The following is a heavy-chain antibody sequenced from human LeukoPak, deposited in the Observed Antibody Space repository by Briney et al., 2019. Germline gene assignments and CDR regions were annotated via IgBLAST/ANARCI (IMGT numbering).Heavy chain of an antibody. V-gene: IGHV4-38-2*01. D-gene: IGHD2-8*01. CDR2: IYTSGST. Sequence: PSETLSLTCAVSGYSISSGYYWGWIRQPPGKGLEWIGSIYTSGSTNYNPSLKSRVPMSVDTSKNQFSLKLSSVTAADTAVYYCARGTRYCTNGVCYHPPFDYWGQGTLVTVSS. CDR3: ARGTRYCTNGVCYHPPFDY. CDR1: GYSISSGYY. J-gene: IGHJ4*02.